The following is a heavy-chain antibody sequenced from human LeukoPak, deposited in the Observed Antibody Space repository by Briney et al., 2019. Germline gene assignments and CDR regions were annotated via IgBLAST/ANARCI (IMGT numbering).Heavy chain of an antibody. CDR3: ARYGFWSAWWLDP. V-gene: IGHV5-51*01. CDR2: IYPGDSDT. CDR1: GYSFTGYW. D-gene: IGHD3-3*01. Sequence: GESLKISCKGSGYSFTGYWIGWVRQMPGKGLEWMGIIYPGDSDTRYSPSFQGQVTISADKSISTAYLQWSSLKASDTAMYYCARYGFWSAWWLDPWGQGTLVTVSS. J-gene: IGHJ5*02.